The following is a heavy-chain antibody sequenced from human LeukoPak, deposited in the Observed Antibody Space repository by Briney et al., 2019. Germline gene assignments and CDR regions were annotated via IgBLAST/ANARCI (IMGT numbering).Heavy chain of an antibody. CDR1: GFSFSSYG. D-gene: IGHD6-6*01. CDR3: AKDRYSSSYSWFDP. J-gene: IGHJ5*02. V-gene: IGHV3-30*02. CDR2: IRYDGSNK. Sequence: PGGSLRLSCAASGFSFSSYGMHWVRQAPGKGLEWVAFIRYDGSNKYYADSVKGRFTISIDNSKNTLYLQMNSLRAEDTAVYYCAKDRYSSSYSWFDPWGQGTLVTVSS.